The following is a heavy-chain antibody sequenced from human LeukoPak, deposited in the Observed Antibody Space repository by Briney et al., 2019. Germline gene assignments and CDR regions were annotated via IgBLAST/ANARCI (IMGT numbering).Heavy chain of an antibody. Sequence: GGSLRLSRAASGFTFSSYSMNWVRQAPGRGLEWVSSISSSSSIIFYADSVKGRFTISRDNAKNSLYLQMISLRAEDTAVYYCARGGAGATKDDTFDIWGQGTMVTVSS. CDR1: GFTFSSYS. D-gene: IGHD1-1*01. CDR2: ISSSSSII. V-gene: IGHV3-21*01. J-gene: IGHJ3*02. CDR3: ARGGAGATKDDTFDI.